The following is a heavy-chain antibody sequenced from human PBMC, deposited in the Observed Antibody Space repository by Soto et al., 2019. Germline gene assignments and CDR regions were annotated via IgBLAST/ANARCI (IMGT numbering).Heavy chain of an antibody. Sequence: QVQLQESGPGLVKPSQTLSLTCTVSGGSISSGGYYWSWIRQHPGKGLEWIGYIYYSGSTYYNPSLKSRFTIAVDTSKNQFSLKLSSVTAADTAVYYCARDQAYYDILIGYGGMDVWGQGTTVTVSS. D-gene: IGHD3-9*01. CDR1: GGSISSGGYY. J-gene: IGHJ6*02. CDR3: ARDQAYYDILIGYGGMDV. CDR2: IYYSGST. V-gene: IGHV4-31*03.